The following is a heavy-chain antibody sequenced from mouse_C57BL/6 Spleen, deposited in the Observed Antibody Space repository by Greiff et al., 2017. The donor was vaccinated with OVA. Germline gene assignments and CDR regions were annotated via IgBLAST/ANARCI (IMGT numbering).Heavy chain of an antibody. CDR2: INPNNGGT. J-gene: IGHJ2*01. V-gene: IGHV1-26*01. CDR1: GYTFTDYY. CDR3: ASAPIITTVVDRYYFDY. Sequence: VQLQQSGPELVKPGASVKISCKASGYTFTDYYMNWVKQSHGKSLEWIGDINPNNGGTSYNQKFKGKATLTVDKSSSTAYMELRSLTSEDSAVYYCASAPIITTVVDRYYFDYWGQGTTLTVSS. D-gene: IGHD1-1*01.